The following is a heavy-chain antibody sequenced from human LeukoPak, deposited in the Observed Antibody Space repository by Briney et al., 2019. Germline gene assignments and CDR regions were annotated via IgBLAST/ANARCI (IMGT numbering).Heavy chain of an antibody. D-gene: IGHD1-14*01. V-gene: IGHV3-30*18. CDR1: GFTFSSYG. CDR2: ISYDGSNK. Sequence: GGSLRLSCAASGFTFSSYGMHWVRQAPGKGLEWVAVISYDGSNKYYADPVKGRFTISRDNSKNTLYLQMNSLRAEDTAVYYCANGIDETGIDYWGQGTLVTVSS. J-gene: IGHJ4*02. CDR3: ANGIDETGIDY.